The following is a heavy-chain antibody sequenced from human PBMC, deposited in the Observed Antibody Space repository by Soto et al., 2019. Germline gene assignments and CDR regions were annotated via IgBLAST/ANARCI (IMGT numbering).Heavy chain of an antibody. Sequence: TLSLTCTVSGDSISSSYWSWIRQPPGKGLEWIGNIYYSGSTNYNPSLKNRVTISVDTSKTQFSLKLISVTAADTAVYYCARDGVYCSSSTCFGFFDSWGQGTLVTVSS. CDR3: ARDGVYCSSSTCFGFFDS. J-gene: IGHJ4*01. D-gene: IGHD2-2*01. V-gene: IGHV4-59*01. CDR1: GDSISSSY. CDR2: IYYSGST.